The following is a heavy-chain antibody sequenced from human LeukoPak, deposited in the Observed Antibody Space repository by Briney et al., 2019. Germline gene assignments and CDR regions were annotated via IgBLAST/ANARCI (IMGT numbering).Heavy chain of an antibody. D-gene: IGHD6-13*01. Sequence: SETLSLTCTVSGGSISSSSYYWGWIRQPPGKGLEWIGSIYYSGSTNYNPSLKSRVTISVDKSKNQFSLKLSSVTATDTAVYYCARAEAAAGYKNYYYYMDVWGKGTTVTVSS. J-gene: IGHJ6*03. CDR1: GGSISSSSYY. CDR2: IYYSGST. CDR3: ARAEAAAGYKNYYYYMDV. V-gene: IGHV4-39*07.